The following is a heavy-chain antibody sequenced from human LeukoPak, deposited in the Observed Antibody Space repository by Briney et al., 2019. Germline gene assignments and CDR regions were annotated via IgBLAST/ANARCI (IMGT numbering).Heavy chain of an antibody. V-gene: IGHV3-21*01. J-gene: IGHJ4*02. CDR3: ARDSEKGQQLVPGGYYFDY. Sequence: GGSLRLSCAASGFTFSSYSMNWVSQAQGKGLEWVSSISSSSSYIYYADSVKGRFTISRDNAKNSLYLQMNSLRAEDTAVYYCARDSEKGQQLVPGGYYFDYWGQGTLVTVSS. D-gene: IGHD6-13*01. CDR1: GFTFSSYS. CDR2: ISSSSSYI.